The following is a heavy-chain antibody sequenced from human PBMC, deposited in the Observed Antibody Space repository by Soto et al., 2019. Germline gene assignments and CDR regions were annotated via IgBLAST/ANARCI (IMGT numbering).Heavy chain of an antibody. Sequence: SLRLSCAASGFSFSTYAMSWVRQAPGKGLEWVSAISGSGGSTYYADSVKGRFTSSRDNSKNTLYLQMNSLRAEDTAVYYCAKPVTRDYYDSSGSLDYWGQGTLVTVSS. CDR1: GFSFSTYA. CDR3: AKPVTRDYYDSSGSLDY. D-gene: IGHD3-22*01. V-gene: IGHV3-23*01. J-gene: IGHJ4*02. CDR2: ISGSGGST.